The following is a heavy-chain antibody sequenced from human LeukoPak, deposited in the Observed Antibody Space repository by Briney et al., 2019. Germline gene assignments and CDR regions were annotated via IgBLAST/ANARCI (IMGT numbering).Heavy chain of an antibody. Sequence: ASVKVSCKASGYTFTGYYMHWVRQAPGQGLEWMGWINLNSGGTKYAQKFQGRVTMTRDTSISTAYMELSRLRSDDTAVYYCARGIAAAATNYYFDYWGQGTLVTVSS. D-gene: IGHD6-13*01. CDR1: GYTFTGYY. V-gene: IGHV1-2*02. CDR2: INLNSGGT. CDR3: ARGIAAAATNYYFDY. J-gene: IGHJ4*02.